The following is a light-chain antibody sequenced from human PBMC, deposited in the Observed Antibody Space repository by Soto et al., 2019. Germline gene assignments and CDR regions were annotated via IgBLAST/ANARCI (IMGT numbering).Light chain of an antibody. CDR3: QSYDSSLSGPV. J-gene: IGLJ3*02. Sequence: QSVLTQSSSASASLGSSVKLTCTLSSGHSNYIIAWHQQQPGKAPRYLMKVEGTGGYNKGSGVPDRFSGSSSGAARYLTISNLQSEDEADYYCQSYDSSLSGPVFGGGTKLTVL. V-gene: IGLV4-60*03. CDR1: SGHSNYI. CDR2: VEGTGGY.